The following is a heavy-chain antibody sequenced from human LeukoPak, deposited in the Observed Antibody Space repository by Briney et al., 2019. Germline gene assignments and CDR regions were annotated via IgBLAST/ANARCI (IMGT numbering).Heavy chain of an antibody. D-gene: IGHD5-12*01. J-gene: IGHJ4*02. V-gene: IGHV3-30*02. CDR1: GFTFSSYG. CDR2: IQYDGSNK. Sequence: GGSLRLSCAASGFTFSSYGMHWVRQAPGKGLEWVAFIQYDGSNKYYADSVKGRFTISRGNAKNSLYLQMISLRAEDTAVYYCVRVANGATFDYWGRGTLVTVSS. CDR3: VRVANGATFDY.